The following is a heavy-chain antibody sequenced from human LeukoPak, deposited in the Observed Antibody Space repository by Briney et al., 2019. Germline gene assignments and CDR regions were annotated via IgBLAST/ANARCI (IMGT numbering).Heavy chain of an antibody. J-gene: IGHJ4*02. CDR1: GFTFSGYY. V-gene: IGHV3-11*04. CDR2: ISSGGSST. D-gene: IGHD2-2*01. Sequence: GGSLRLSCAASGFTFSGYYMNWIRQAPGKGLEWISYISSGGSSTYYADSVKGRFTISRDNSKNTLYLQMNSLRAEDTAVYYCARDFAMNYWGQGTLVTVSS. CDR3: ARDFAMNY.